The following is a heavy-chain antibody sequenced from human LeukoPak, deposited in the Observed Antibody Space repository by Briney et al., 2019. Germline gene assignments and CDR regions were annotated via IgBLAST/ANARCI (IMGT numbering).Heavy chain of an antibody. J-gene: IGHJ6*02. Sequence: PSQTLSLTCAVSGGSISSGGYSWSWIRQPPGKGLEWIGYIYHSGSTYYNPSLKSRVTISVDRSKNQFSLKLSSVTAADTAVYYCARTSGSYYGVYYYGMDVWGQGTTVTVSS. CDR2: IYHSGST. D-gene: IGHD1-26*01. CDR3: ARTSGSYYGVYYYGMDV. V-gene: IGHV4-30-2*01. CDR1: GGSISSGGYS.